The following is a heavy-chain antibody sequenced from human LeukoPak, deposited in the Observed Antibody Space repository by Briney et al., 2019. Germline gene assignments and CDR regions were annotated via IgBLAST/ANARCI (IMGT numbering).Heavy chain of an antibody. CDR2: VHSGDNS. V-gene: IGHV4-4*07. CDR3: ARGGAHSPSHDYFHQFMDV. D-gene: IGHD6-13*01. J-gene: IGHJ6*03. Sequence: PWETLSLTCTVSGGSTSGYYWSWIRQPAGKGLEWIGRVHSGDNSDSVPSLKSRLAMSLDTSTNQFSLKLTSVTAAGTAVYYCARGGAHSPSHDYFHQFMDVWGKGTTVIVSS. CDR1: GGSTSGYY.